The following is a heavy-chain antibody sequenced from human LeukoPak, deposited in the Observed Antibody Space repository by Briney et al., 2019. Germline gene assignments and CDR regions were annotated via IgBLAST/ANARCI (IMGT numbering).Heavy chain of an antibody. CDR3: AKDQPYSSSWYSFDY. Sequence: GGSLRLSCAASGFTFSTNGMHWVRQAPGKGLEWVAFIRYDGSNKYYADSVKGRFTISSDNSKNTLYLQMNSLRAEDTAVYYCAKDQPYSSSWYSFDYWGQGTLVPVSS. CDR1: GFTFSTNG. D-gene: IGHD6-13*01. J-gene: IGHJ4*02. V-gene: IGHV3-30*02. CDR2: IRYDGSNK.